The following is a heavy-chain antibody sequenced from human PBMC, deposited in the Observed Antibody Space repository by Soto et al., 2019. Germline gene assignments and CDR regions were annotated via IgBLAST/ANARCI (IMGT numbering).Heavy chain of an antibody. Sequence: EVQLVESGGGLIHPGGSLRLSCAASGFTVSSNYMSWVRQAPGKGLEGGSVIYRGDSTYYADSVKGRVTTSRDTSKNSLYLQRNSLRAGDTAVYYCASTYYDGGGGFDYWGQGTLATVSS. D-gene: IGHD3-22*01. J-gene: IGHJ4*02. CDR2: IYRGDST. V-gene: IGHV3-53*01. CDR1: GFTVSSNY. CDR3: ASTYYDGGGGFDY.